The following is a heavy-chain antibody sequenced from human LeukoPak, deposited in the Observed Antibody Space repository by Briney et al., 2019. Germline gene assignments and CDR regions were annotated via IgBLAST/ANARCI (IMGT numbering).Heavy chain of an antibody. CDR3: AKSLTIPRYFDY. Sequence: GGSLRLSCAASGFTFSSYAMSWVRQAPEKGLEWVSGISGSGASTYYADSVKGRFTISRDNSENTLYLQMNSLRAEDTAVYYCAKSLTIPRYFDYWGQGTLVTVSS. J-gene: IGHJ4*02. CDR2: ISGSGAST. V-gene: IGHV3-23*01. CDR1: GFTFSSYA. D-gene: IGHD4/OR15-4a*01.